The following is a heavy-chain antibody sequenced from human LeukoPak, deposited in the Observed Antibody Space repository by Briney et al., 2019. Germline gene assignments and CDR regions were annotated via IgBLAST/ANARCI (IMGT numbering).Heavy chain of an antibody. V-gene: IGHV1-18*01. Sequence: GASVKVSCKASGYTFTSYGISWVRQAPGQGLEWMGWISAYNGNTNYAQKLQGRVTMTTDTSTSTAYMELRSLRSDDTAVYYCARARPHYYGWGIYPTYWARGPLVTVSS. CDR1: GYTFTSYG. CDR3: ARARPHYYGWGIYPTY. D-gene: IGHD3-10*01. J-gene: IGHJ4*02. CDR2: ISAYNGNT.